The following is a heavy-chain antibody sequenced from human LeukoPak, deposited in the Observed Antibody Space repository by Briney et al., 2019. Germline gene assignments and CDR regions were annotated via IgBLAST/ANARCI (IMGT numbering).Heavy chain of an antibody. CDR3: ARQVPLYYDSSGPFAS. CDR2: IRNRGSAI. Sequence: PGGSLRLSCAASGFTLSDYYMSWMRQAPGKGREWVSYIRNRGSAIYLAQSVKGRFTISRDNDKNSLYLQMNSLRAEDTAVYYCARQVPLYYDSSGPFASWGQGTLVSVSS. J-gene: IGHJ4*02. V-gene: IGHV3-11*04. CDR1: GFTLSDYY. D-gene: IGHD3-22*01.